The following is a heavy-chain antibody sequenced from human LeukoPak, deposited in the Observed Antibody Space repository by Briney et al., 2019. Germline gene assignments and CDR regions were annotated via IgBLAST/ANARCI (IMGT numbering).Heavy chain of an antibody. Sequence: GGSLRLSCAASGFTFSSYWMSWVRQAPGKGLEWVANIKQEGSEKYYVDSVKGRFTISRDNAKNSLYLQMNSLRAEDTAVYYCAREVCSSTSCAGHFDYWGQGTLVTVSS. CDR1: GFTFSSYW. D-gene: IGHD2-2*01. CDR2: IKQEGSEK. CDR3: AREVCSSTSCAGHFDY. J-gene: IGHJ4*02. V-gene: IGHV3-7*01.